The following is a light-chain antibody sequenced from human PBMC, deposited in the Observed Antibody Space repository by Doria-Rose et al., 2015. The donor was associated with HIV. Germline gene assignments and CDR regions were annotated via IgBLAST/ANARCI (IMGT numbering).Light chain of an antibody. CDR3: QKSYRTNRT. Sequence: MTQSPSSLSASVGDRDTITCRASQSISNYLNWYQQKPGKAPKLLIYAASSLKSGVPSRFSGSGSGTDFTLTISSLKPEDFATYDCQKSYRTNRTGGQGKKVESK. J-gene: IGKJ1*01. CDR2: AAS. CDR1: QSISNY. V-gene: IGKV1-39*01.